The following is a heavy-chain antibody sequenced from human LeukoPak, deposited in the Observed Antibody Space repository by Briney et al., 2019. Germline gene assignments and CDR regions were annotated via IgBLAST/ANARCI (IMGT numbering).Heavy chain of an antibody. V-gene: IGHV1-2*02. CDR3: ARGRILLWFGDF. J-gene: IGHJ4*02. CDR1: GYTFTGYY. D-gene: IGHD3-10*01. Sequence: ASVKVSCKASGYTFTGYYMHWVRQAPGQGLEWMGWINSNSGGTNYAQKFQGRVTVTRDTSISTAYMELSSLRSDDTAVYYCARGRILLWFGDFWGQGTLVTVSS. CDR2: INSNSGGT.